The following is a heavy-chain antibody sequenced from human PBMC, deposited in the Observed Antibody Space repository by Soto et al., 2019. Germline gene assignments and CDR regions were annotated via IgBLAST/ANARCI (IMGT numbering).Heavy chain of an antibody. CDR2: IYYSGST. V-gene: IGHV4-31*03. D-gene: IGHD3-22*01. J-gene: IGHJ4*02. Sequence: SETLSLTCTVSGGSISSGGYYWSWIRQHPGKGLEWIGYIYYSGSTYYNPSLKSRVTISVDTSKNQFSLKLSSVTAADTAVYYCARGPLYYYDSSGKKRGFDYWGQGTLVTVSS. CDR1: GGSISSGGYY. CDR3: ARGPLYYYDSSGKKRGFDY.